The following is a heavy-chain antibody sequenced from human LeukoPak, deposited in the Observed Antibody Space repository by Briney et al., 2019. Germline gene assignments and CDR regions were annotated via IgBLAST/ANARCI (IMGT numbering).Heavy chain of an antibody. CDR3: ARIRRDGYNYLDY. CDR2: IYYSGST. D-gene: IGHD5-24*01. Sequence: SETLSLTCTVSGGSISSSRYFWGWIRQPPGKGLEWIGNIYYSGSTYYNPSLMSRVTISVDASQNQFSLKLSSVTGADTAVYYCARIRRDGYNYLDYWGQGTLVTVSS. J-gene: IGHJ4*02. CDR1: GGSISSSRYF. V-gene: IGHV4-39*01.